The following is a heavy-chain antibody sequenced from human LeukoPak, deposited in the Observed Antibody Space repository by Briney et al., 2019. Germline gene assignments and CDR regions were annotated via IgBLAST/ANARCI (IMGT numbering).Heavy chain of an antibody. CDR1: GGSMNNYY. Sequence: ASETLSLTCTVSGGSMNNYYWSWIRQPPGKGMEYIASIDYRGSTKYNPSLKSRVTISVDTSKTRFSLKLSSVTAADTAVYYCARGRALWLWGQGTLVTVSS. D-gene: IGHD3-10*01. CDR3: ARGRALWL. V-gene: IGHV4-59*12. J-gene: IGHJ4*02. CDR2: IDYRGST.